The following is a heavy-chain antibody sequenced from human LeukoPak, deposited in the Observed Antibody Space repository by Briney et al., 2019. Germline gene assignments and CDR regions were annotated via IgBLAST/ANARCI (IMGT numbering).Heavy chain of an antibody. D-gene: IGHD3-3*01. Sequence: GGSPRLSCVASGLAFSSYSMHWVRQAPGKGLEWVGVISYDGSDEYYTDSVKGRFTISRDNSKNTVYLQMNSLRADDTAVYYCARDFTPEWFDIHWGQGTLVTVS. J-gene: IGHJ4*02. CDR3: ARDFTPEWFDIH. CDR1: GLAFSSYS. CDR2: ISYDGSDE. V-gene: IGHV3-30*04.